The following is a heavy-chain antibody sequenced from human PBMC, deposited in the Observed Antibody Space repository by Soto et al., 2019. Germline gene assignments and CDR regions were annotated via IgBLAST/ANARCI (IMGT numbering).Heavy chain of an antibody. CDR3: AGEEWKQQLGMNYFDY. Sequence: PAETLSLTWTVSGGSISSYYWSCIRQPPGKGLEWIGYIYYSGSTNYNPSLKSRVTISVDTSKNQFSLKLSSVTAADTAVYYCAGEEWKQQLGMNYFDYWGQGTLVTVSS. D-gene: IGHD6-13*01. CDR2: IYYSGST. CDR1: GGSISSYY. V-gene: IGHV4-59*01. J-gene: IGHJ4*02.